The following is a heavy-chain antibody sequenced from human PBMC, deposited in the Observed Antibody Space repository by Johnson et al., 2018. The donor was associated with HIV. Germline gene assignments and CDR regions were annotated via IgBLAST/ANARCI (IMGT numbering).Heavy chain of an antibody. Sequence: VQLVESGGGVVRPGGSLRLSCAASGFTFDDYGMSWVRQAPGKGLEWVSGINWNGGSTGYADSVKGRFTISRDNSKNTLYLQMNSLRAEDTALYYCAGNVVAPAAYAFDIWGQGTMVTVSS. CDR2: INWNGGST. CDR3: AGNVVAPAAYAFDI. V-gene: IGHV3-20*04. CDR1: GFTFDDYG. J-gene: IGHJ3*02. D-gene: IGHD2-2*01.